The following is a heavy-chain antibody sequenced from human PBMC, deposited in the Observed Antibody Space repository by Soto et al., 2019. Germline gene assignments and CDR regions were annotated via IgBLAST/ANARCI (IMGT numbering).Heavy chain of an antibody. J-gene: IGHJ5*02. CDR1: GDSVYSNSAA. D-gene: IGHD3-3*01. Sequence: SQTLSLTCAIYGDSVYSNSAAWTWSRQSPSRGLEWLGRTYYRSKWYNDYAVSVKSRRTINPDTSKNQLSLQLNSVTPEDTAVYYCASGELITIFGVVSVWFDPWGQGTLVTVSS. V-gene: IGHV6-1*01. CDR3: ASGELITIFGVVSVWFDP. CDR2: TYYRSKWYN.